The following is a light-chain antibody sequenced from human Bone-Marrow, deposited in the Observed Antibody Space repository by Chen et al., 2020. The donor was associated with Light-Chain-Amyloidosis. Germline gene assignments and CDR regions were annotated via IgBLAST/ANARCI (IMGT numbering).Light chain of an antibody. CDR2: DVS. CDR3: CSYAGIYWV. CDR1: SRDVGGYDS. Sequence: QSALTQPRSVSGSPGQSVTISCPGTSRDVGGYDSVSWYQQYPGKAPKLMIYDVSKRPSGVPDRFSASKYGNTASLTISGLQAEDEADYYCCSYAGIYWVFGGGTKLTVL. J-gene: IGLJ3*02. V-gene: IGLV2-11*01.